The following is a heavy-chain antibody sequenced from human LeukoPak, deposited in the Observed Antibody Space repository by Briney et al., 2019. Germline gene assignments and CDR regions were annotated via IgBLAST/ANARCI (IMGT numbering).Heavy chain of an antibody. CDR2: ISGSDGST. D-gene: IGHD2-2*01. CDR1: GFTFSSYA. J-gene: IGHJ4*02. Sequence: GGSLRLSCAASGFTFSSYAMTWVRQAPDKGLEWVSAISGSDGSTYYADSVKGRFTISRDDSQNTLYLQMNSLSTEDTAVYYCAKVETSGGANCYALDYWGQGTLVTVSS. V-gene: IGHV3-23*01. CDR3: AKVETSGGANCYALDY.